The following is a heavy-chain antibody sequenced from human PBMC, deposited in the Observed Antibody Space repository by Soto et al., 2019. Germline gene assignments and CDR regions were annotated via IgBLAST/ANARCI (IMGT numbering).Heavy chain of an antibody. Sequence: QVQLQESGPGLVKPSQTLSLTCTVSGGSISSGGYYWSWIRQHPGKDLEWIGYIYYSGSTYYNPSLKSRVTISVDTSKNQFSLKLSSVTAADTAVYYCARFNSAAGSNWFDPWGQGTLVTVSS. CDR3: ARFNSAAGSNWFDP. J-gene: IGHJ5*02. CDR2: IYYSGST. CDR1: GGSISSGGYY. D-gene: IGHD6-13*01. V-gene: IGHV4-31*03.